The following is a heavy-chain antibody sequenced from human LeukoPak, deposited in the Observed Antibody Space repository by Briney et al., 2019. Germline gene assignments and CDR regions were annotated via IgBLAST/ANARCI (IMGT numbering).Heavy chain of an antibody. J-gene: IGHJ6*03. Sequence: PSETLSLPCTVSGDSISGYYWSWIRHPPGKGLEWIGDINPSGSTYYNPSLKSRLTISVDTSKNQFSLKLRSVTAADTAVYYCARGRHDITMIVVVMTSVSYYLDVWGKGTTVTVS. CDR3: ARGRHDITMIVVVMTSVSYYLDV. CDR1: GDSISGYY. D-gene: IGHD3-22*01. V-gene: IGHV4-34*01. CDR2: INPSGST.